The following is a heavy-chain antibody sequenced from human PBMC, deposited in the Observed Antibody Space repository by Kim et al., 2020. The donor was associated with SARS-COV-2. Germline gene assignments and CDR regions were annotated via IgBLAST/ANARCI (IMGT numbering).Heavy chain of an antibody. Sequence: SYTTYAPSFQGHFTISADKSISTAYLQWSSLKASDTAIYYCARGSDYDYWGQGTLVTVSS. CDR2: SYT. CDR3: ARGSDYDY. V-gene: IGHV5-10-1*01. J-gene: IGHJ4*02. D-gene: IGHD4-17*01.